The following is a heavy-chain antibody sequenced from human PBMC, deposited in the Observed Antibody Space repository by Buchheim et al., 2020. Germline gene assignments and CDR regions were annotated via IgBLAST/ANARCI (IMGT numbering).Heavy chain of an antibody. CDR2: FTISGDFT. V-gene: IGHV3-23*04. J-gene: IGHJ4*02. CDR1: GFTFSSAA. CDR3: AKEVRPNDF. Sequence: EVHLVQSGGGLVQPGGSLSLSCEASGFTFSSAAMTWVRQAPGKGLEWVSSFTISGDFTYYADSVRGRFSISRDNSKNTLYLQMNSLRAEDTAVYYCAKEVRPNDFWGQGTL.